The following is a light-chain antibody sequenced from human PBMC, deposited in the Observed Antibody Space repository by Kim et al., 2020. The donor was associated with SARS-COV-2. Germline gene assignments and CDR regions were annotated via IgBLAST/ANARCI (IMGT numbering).Light chain of an antibody. V-gene: IGLV3-1*01. CDR1: KLGDKY. CDR2: EDS. Sequence: VSPGQTASITCAGHKLGDKYVCWYKQKPGQSPVRVIDEDSRRPSGIPERFLGSNSGNTATLTISGTQAMDEADYYCQAWDSSAGVFGGCTQLTVL. CDR3: QAWDSSAGV. J-gene: IGLJ7*01.